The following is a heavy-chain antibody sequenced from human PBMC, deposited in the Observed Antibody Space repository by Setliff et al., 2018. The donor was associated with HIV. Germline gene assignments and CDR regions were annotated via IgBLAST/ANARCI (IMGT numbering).Heavy chain of an antibody. CDR2: IYYVGWS. CDR3: ARGIGTRYNYYMDV. V-gene: IGHV4-4*07. CDR1: GASLQSYY. D-gene: IGHD1-20*01. J-gene: IGHJ6*03. Sequence: PSETLSLTCSVSGASLQSYYWSWIRQPAGKGLQWIGRIYYVGWSKYNPSLEDRVTMSVDTSNNQFSLSLRSVTAADTAVYYCARGIGTRYNYYMDVWGIGTTVTVSS.